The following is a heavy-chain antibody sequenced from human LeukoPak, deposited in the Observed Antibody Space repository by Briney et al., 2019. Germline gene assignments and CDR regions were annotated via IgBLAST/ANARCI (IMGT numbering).Heavy chain of an antibody. CDR3: AKTPYYYGSGSYYPYYFDY. J-gene: IGHJ4*02. V-gene: IGHV3-30*18. Sequence: GGSLKLSCAASGFTFSGSAMHWVRQAPGKGLEWVAVISYDGSNKYYADSVKGRFTISRDNSKNTLYLQMNSLRAEDTAVYYCAKTPYYYGSGSYYPYYFDYWGQGTLVTVSS. D-gene: IGHD3-10*01. CDR1: GFTFSGSA. CDR2: ISYDGSNK.